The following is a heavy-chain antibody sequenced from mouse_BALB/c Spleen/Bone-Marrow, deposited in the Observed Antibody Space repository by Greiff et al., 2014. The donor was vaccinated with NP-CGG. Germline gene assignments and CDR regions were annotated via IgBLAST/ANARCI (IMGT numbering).Heavy chain of an antibody. CDR3: DMYCYGSSLFAY. V-gene: IGHV14-3*02. J-gene: IGHJ3*01. CDR2: IDPANGNT. Sequence: EVQLQESGAELVKPGASVKLSCTASGFNIKDTYMHWVKQRPEQGLEWTGRIDPANGNTKYDPKFQGKANITADTSSNTAYLQLSSLTSGDTDVYYCDMYCYGSSLFAYWGQGTLVTVSA. D-gene: IGHD1-1*01. CDR1: GFNIKDTY.